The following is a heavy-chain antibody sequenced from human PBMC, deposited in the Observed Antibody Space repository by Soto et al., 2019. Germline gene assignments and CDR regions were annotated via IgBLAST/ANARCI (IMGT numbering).Heavy chain of an antibody. CDR1: GYTFTNYH. Sequence: ASVKVSCKASGYTFTNYHISWVRQAPGQGLEWMGWISAYNGNTNYAQKLQGRVTMTTDTSTSTAYMELRSLRSDDTAVYYCARERAPGYYYGMDVWGQGTTVTVSS. V-gene: IGHV1-18*01. J-gene: IGHJ6*02. CDR2: ISAYNGNT. CDR3: ARERAPGYYYGMDV.